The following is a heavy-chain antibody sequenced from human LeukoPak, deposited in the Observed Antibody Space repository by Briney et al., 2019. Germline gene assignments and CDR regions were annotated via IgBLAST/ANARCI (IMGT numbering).Heavy chain of an antibody. V-gene: IGHV3-21*04. CDR1: GCTFSSYT. CDR2: IITIISSI. Sequence: GGSLKLSCEASGCTFSSYTMNWVRQAPGKGLGWISSIITIISSINYADTLKGRFTISGDNATNSLYLQMNSLRAEDTAVYYCARYYDFWSGYFSGMDVWGEGTTVSVSS. J-gene: IGHJ6*04. CDR3: ARYYDFWSGYFSGMDV. D-gene: IGHD3-3*01.